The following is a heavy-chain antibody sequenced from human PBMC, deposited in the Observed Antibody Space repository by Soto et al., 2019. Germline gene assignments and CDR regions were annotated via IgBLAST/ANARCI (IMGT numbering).Heavy chain of an antibody. V-gene: IGHV3-23*01. CDR3: AHRPGIAAPGYQFDS. J-gene: IGHJ4*02. CDR2: IRGGGDST. D-gene: IGHD6-13*01. Sequence: GGSLRLSCAASGFTFSSYAMSWVRQAPGKGLEWVSAIRGGGDSTYYADSVKGRFTISRDNSKSTLYLQMDSLRAEDTAVYYCAHRPGIAAPGYQFDSWGQGTLVNVSS. CDR1: GFTFSSYA.